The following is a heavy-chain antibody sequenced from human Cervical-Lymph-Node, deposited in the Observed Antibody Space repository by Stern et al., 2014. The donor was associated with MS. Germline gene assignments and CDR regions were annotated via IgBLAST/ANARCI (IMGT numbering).Heavy chain of an antibody. V-gene: IGHV1-24*01. Sequence: QVQLGQSGAEVKKPGSSVKVSCKVSGYTLPDVSLHWVRQAPGKGLEWMGGLDPEDGETIYAQRFQGRVTLTEDTSTDTAYMELSSLRSEDTAVYYCATIRGNYYTLDVWGQGTTVTVSS. CDR1: GYTLPDVS. CDR2: LDPEDGET. J-gene: IGHJ6*02. CDR3: ATIRGNYYTLDV.